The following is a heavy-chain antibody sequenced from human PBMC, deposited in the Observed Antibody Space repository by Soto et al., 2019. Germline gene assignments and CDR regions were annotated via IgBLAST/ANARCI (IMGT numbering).Heavy chain of an antibody. CDR3: ATSLWFGTQPEI. CDR2: ISYDGSNK. Sequence: GGSLRLSCAASGFTFSSYGMHWVRQAPGKGLEWVAVISYDGSNKYYADSVMGRFTISRDTSRKQFFLKVTSVSAADTAVYYCATSLWFGTQPEIWGPGTLVTVSS. V-gene: IGHV3-30*03. D-gene: IGHD3-10*01. CDR1: GFTFSSYG. J-gene: IGHJ4*02.